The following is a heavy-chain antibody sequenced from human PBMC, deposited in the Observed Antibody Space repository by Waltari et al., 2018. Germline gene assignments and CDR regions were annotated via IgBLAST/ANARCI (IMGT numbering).Heavy chain of an antibody. J-gene: IGHJ4*02. Sequence: QVQLQESGPELVKPSQTLSLTCTVSGGSISSGGYYCSWIRQHPGKGLEWIGYIYYSGSTYYNPSLKSRVTISVDTSKNQFSLKLSSVTAADTAVYYCARAYYYDSSGYYLSSFDYWGQGTLVTVSS. CDR2: IYYSGST. CDR1: GGSISSGGYY. V-gene: IGHV4-31*03. CDR3: ARAYYYDSSGYYLSSFDY. D-gene: IGHD3-22*01.